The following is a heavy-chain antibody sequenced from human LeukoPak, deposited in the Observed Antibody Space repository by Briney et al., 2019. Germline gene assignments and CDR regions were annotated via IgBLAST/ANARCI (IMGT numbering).Heavy chain of an antibody. J-gene: IGHJ4*02. CDR2: INHSGST. D-gene: IGHD2-2*01. CDR1: GGSISSYY. CDR3: ARGRYQPLLPQGFDY. Sequence: PSETLSLTCTVSGGSISSYYWSWIRQPPGKGLEWIGEINHSGSTNYNPSLKSRVTISVDTSKNQFSLKLSSVTAADTAVYYCARGRYQPLLPQGFDYWGQGTLVTVSS. V-gene: IGHV4-34*01.